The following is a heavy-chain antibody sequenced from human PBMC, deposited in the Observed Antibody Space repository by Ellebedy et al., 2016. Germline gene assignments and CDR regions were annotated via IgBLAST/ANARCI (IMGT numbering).Heavy chain of an antibody. Sequence: SQTLSLTCAVYGGSFSGYYWRWIRQPPGKGLEWIGEINHSGSTNYNPSLKSRVTISVDTSKNQFSLKLSSVTAADTAVYYCARPRDGYNKRPYFDYWGQGTLVTVSS. J-gene: IGHJ4*02. CDR1: GGSFSGYY. V-gene: IGHV4-34*01. CDR2: INHSGST. CDR3: ARPRDGYNKRPYFDY. D-gene: IGHD5-24*01.